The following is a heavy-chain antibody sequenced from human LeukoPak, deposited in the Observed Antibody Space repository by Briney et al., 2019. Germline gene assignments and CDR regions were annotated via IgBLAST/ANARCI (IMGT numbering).Heavy chain of an antibody. CDR3: ARDKHSSGRLTYFDY. V-gene: IGHV3-74*01. CDR2: INSDGSST. Sequence: GGSLRLSCAASGFTFSSYWMYWVRQAPGKGLVWVSRINSDGSSTSYADSVKGRFTISRDNAKNTLYLQMNSLRAEDTAVYYCARDKHSSGRLTYFDYWGQGTLATVSS. J-gene: IGHJ4*02. CDR1: GFTFSSYW. D-gene: IGHD6-19*01.